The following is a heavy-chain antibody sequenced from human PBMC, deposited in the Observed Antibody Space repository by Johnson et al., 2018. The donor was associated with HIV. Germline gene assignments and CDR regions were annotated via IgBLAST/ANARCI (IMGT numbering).Heavy chain of an antibody. Sequence: VQLVESGGGLVQPGGSLRLSCAASGFTVSSNYMSWVRQAPGKGLEWVTVLYSGGSTYYADSVKGRFTISRDNSKNTLSLQMNSLRAEDTAVYYCARGRTVVSVFDIWGQGTMVTVSS. CDR3: ARGRTVVSVFDI. D-gene: IGHD3-3*01. J-gene: IGHJ3*02. CDR1: GFTVSSNY. V-gene: IGHV3-66*02. CDR2: LYSGGST.